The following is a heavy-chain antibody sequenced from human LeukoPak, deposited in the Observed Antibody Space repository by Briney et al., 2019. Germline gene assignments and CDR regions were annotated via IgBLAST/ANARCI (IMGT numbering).Heavy chain of an antibody. CDR1: GFTFSIYA. V-gene: IGHV3-30*02. CDR2: IRYDGSNK. Sequence: GGSLRLFCAASGFTFSIYAMHWVRQAPGKGLEWVAFIRYDGSNKYYPDSVRGRFTISRDNSKNTLYLPMNSLRPEDTAVYYCARVFGTAMVHFDYWGQGTLVTVSS. CDR3: ARVFGTAMVHFDY. J-gene: IGHJ4*02. D-gene: IGHD5-18*01.